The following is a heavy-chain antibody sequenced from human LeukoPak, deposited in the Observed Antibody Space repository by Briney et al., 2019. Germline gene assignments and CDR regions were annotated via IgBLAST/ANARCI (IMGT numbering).Heavy chain of an antibody. CDR3: ARDPIAAAGTRWFDP. CDR1: GGSISSSNW. CDR2: IYHSGST. D-gene: IGHD6-13*01. V-gene: IGHV4-4*02. Sequence: SETLSLACAVSGGSISSSNWWSWVRQPPGKGLEWIGEIYHSGSTNYNPSLKSRVTISVDKSKNQFSLKLSSVTAADTAVYYCARDPIAAAGTRWFDPWGQGTLVTVSS. J-gene: IGHJ5*02.